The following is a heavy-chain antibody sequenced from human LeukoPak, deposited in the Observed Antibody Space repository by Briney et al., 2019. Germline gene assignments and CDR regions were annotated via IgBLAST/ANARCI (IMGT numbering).Heavy chain of an antibody. CDR1: GGSISSGGYY. D-gene: IGHD4-17*01. J-gene: IGHJ6*02. CDR3: ATTVTTGYYYGMDV. CDR2: IYYSGST. V-gene: IGHV4-31*03. Sequence: SQTLSLTCTVSGGSISSGGYYWSWIRQHPGKGLEWIGYIYYSGSTYYNPSLKSRVPISVDTSKNQFSLKLSSVTAADTAVYYCATTVTTGYYYGMDVWGQGTTVTVSS.